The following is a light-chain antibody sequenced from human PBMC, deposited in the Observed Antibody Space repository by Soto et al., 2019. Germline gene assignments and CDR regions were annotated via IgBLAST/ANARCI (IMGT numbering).Light chain of an antibody. V-gene: IGKV3-20*01. J-gene: IGKJ4*02. CDR3: QQYGSSPLT. Sequence: EIVMTQSPPTLSVSPGERGTLSCWASQSVSSNLAWYQQIPGRARRLLIYGTSIRATGIPDRFSGSGSGTDFTLTISRLEPEDVAVYYCQQYGSSPLTFGGGTKIEIK. CDR2: GTS. CDR1: QSVSSN.